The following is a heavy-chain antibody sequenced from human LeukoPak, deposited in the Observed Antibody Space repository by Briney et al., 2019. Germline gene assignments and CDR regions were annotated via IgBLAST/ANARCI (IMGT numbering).Heavy chain of an antibody. Sequence: SETLSLTCTVSGDSINSLDLWSWVRQPPGKGLEWIGEMYLSGTTHSNPSVKSRVTISIDKSKNQFFLNLSSVTAADTAVYYCAGLVGRYSSGLYYYYFDYWGQGTLITVSS. CDR1: GDSINSLDL. CDR2: MYLSGTT. J-gene: IGHJ4*02. V-gene: IGHV4-4*02. CDR3: AGLVGRYSSGLYYYYFDY. D-gene: IGHD3-22*01.